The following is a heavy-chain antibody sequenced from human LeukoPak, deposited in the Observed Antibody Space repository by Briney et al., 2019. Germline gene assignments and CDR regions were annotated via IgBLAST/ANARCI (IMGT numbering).Heavy chain of an antibody. D-gene: IGHD5-18*01. CDR1: GFTFSSYT. CDR2: VSVGGRNN. J-gene: IGHJ4*02. Sequence: PGGSLRLSCAASGFTFSSYTMHWVRQAPGKGLEWAAGVSVGGRNNYYADSVKGRFTISRDKSKNTLYLQMNSLRGEDTSVYYCARENGMAAIRLSYFDYWGQGILVTVSS. V-gene: IGHV3-30*04. CDR3: ARENGMAAIRLSYFDY.